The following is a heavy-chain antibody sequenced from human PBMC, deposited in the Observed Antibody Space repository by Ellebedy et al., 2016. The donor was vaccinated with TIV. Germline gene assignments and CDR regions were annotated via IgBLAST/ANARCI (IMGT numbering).Heavy chain of an antibody. CDR2: IYYSGRT. D-gene: IGHD2-15*01. CDR1: GGSISSDY. V-gene: IGHV4-59*01. J-gene: IGHJ4*02. CDR3: ARKRDGSYIDY. Sequence: SETLSLXXTASGGSISSDYWNWIRQPPGKGLEWIGFIYYSGRTNYNPSLKSRVTISVDTSKNQFSLKLNSVTAADTAVYYCARKRDGSYIDYWGQGTLVTVSS.